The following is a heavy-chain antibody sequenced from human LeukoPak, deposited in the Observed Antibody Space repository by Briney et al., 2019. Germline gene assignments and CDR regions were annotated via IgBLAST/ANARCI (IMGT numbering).Heavy chain of an antibody. J-gene: IGHJ4*02. CDR3: AKAAGRGYNYGDYFDY. Sequence: GSLRLSCAASGFPFSSHAMSWVRQAPGKGLEWGSAISGSGGSTYYADSVKGRFTISRDNSKNTLYLQMNSLRAEDTAVYYCAKAAGRGYNYGDYFDYWGQGTLVTVSS. CDR1: GFPFSSHA. V-gene: IGHV3-23*01. CDR2: ISGSGGST. D-gene: IGHD5-18*01.